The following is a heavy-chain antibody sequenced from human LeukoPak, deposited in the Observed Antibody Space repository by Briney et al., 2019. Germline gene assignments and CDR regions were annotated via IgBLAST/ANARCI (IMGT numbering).Heavy chain of an antibody. J-gene: IGHJ6*02. D-gene: IGHD2-15*01. CDR3: ARRLPGYFYYMDV. CDR1: GGSISSGDYY. CDR2: IYYSGST. V-gene: IGHV4-30-4*01. Sequence: SETLSLTCTVSGGSISSGDYYWRWLRQPPGKGLEWIGYIYYSGSTYYNPSLKTRVTISVDTSKNQFSLRLSSVTAADTAVYYCARRLPGYFYYMDVWGQGTTVTVSS.